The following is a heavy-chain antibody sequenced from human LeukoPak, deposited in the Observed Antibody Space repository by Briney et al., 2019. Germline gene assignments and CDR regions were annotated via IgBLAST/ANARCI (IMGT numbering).Heavy chain of an antibody. CDR3: ARDPAKGYYYYGMDV. CDR2: IYSGGST. D-gene: IGHD4/OR15-4a*01. J-gene: IGHJ6*02. V-gene: IGHV3-66*02. Sequence: GGSLRLSCTASGFTVSSNYMSWVRQAPGKGLEWVSVIYSGGSTYYADSVKGRFTISRDNSKNTLYLQMNSLRAEDTAVYYCARDPAKGYYYYGMDVWGQGTTVTVSS. CDR1: GFTVSSNY.